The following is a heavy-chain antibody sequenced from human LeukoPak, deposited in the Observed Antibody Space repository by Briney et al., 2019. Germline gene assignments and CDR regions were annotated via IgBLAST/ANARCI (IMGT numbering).Heavy chain of an antibody. CDR3: ARAEAAGDNRGGYYYFYMDV. CDR1: GFTFSAHH. D-gene: IGHD6-25*01. V-gene: IGHV3-23*01. CDR2: ITASGATT. Sequence: GGSLRLSCATSGFTFSAHHTNWVRQAPGKGLEWVSGITASGATTYYADSVKGRFTISRDSSQSTLYLQMNSLRAEDTAVYYCARAEAAGDNRGGYYYFYMDVWGKGTTVTVSS. J-gene: IGHJ6*03.